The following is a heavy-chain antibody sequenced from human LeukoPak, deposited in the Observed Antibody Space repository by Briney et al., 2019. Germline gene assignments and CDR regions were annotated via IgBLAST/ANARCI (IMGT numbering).Heavy chain of an antibody. CDR3: ARGPLDCSSTSCYNRFDP. D-gene: IGHD2-2*01. Sequence: PSETLSLTCAVYGGSFSGYYWSWIRQPPGKGLEWIGEINHSGSTNYNPSLKSRVTMSVDTSKNQFSLKLSSVTAADTAVYYCARGPLDCSSTSCYNRFDPWGQGTLVTVSS. CDR2: INHSGST. V-gene: IGHV4-34*01. J-gene: IGHJ5*02. CDR1: GGSFSGYY.